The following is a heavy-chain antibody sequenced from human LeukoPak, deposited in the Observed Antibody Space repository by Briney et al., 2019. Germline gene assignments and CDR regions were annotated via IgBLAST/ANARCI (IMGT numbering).Heavy chain of an antibody. CDR1: GGSISSYY. J-gene: IGHJ6*03. Sequence: SETLSLTCTVSGGSISSYYWSWIRQPPGKGLEWIGYIYYSGSTNQNPSLKSRVTISVDTSKNQFSLKLTSMTAADTAVYYCARARVSQIPGNYYYYMDVWGKGTTVTVSS. V-gene: IGHV4-59*01. CDR2: IYYSGST. D-gene: IGHD2-8*01. CDR3: ARARVSQIPGNYYYYMDV.